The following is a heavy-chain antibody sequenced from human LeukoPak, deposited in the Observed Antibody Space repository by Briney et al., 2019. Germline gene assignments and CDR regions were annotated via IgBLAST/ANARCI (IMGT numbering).Heavy chain of an antibody. V-gene: IGHV3-21*01. CDR1: GFTFSSYS. Sequence: GGSLRLSCAASGFTFSSYSMNWVRQAPGKGLEWVSSISSSSSYIYYADSVKGRFTISRDNAKNSPYLQMNSLRAEDTAVYYCARDEDYADAFDIWGQGTMVTVSS. J-gene: IGHJ3*02. D-gene: IGHD4-17*01. CDR3: ARDEDYADAFDI. CDR2: ISSSSSYI.